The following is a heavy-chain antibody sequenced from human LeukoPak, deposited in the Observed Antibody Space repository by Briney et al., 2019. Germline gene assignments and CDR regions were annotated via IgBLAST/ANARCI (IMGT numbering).Heavy chain of an antibody. V-gene: IGHV1-46*01. CDR3: AREHTVTTVYYYFDY. Sequence: ASVKVSCKASGYTFTSYYMHWARQAPGQGLEWMGIINPSGGSTSYAQKFQGRVTMTRDTSTSTVYMELSSLRSEDTAVYYCAREHTVTTVYYYFDYWGQGTLVTVSS. J-gene: IGHJ4*02. CDR1: GYTFTSYY. CDR2: INPSGGST. D-gene: IGHD4-11*01.